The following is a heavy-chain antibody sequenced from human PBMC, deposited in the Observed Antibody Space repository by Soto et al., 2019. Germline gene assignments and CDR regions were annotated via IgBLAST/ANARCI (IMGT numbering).Heavy chain of an antibody. V-gene: IGHV3-11*01. CDR1: GYTFSDYY. J-gene: IGHJ4*02. CDR3: ASHYDMWSGYLSPVDY. CDR2: IDTSSTKI. D-gene: IGHD3-3*01. Sequence: QEQLVESGGDLVKRGGSLRLSCAASGYTFSDYYMSWIRQAPGKGLEWISYIDTSSTKIYYADSVKGRFTISRDNAKNTLYLEMTSLRDEDTAVYYCASHYDMWSGYLSPVDYWGQGTLVTVSS.